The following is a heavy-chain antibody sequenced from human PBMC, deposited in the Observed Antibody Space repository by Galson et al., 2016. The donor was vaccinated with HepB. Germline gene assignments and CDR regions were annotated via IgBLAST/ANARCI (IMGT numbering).Heavy chain of an antibody. CDR1: GFSFSGYP. CDR3: TRPSWTYGSDS. Sequence: SLRLSCAASGFSFSGYPLHWVRQAPGKGLEWVGRIKSKSDGGATDYAAPLKGRFTISRDDSKNTLYLEISSLRTEDTAVYYCTRPSWTYGSDSWGQGTLVTVSS. CDR2: IKSKSDGGAT. D-gene: IGHD1-7*01. J-gene: IGHJ4*02. V-gene: IGHV3-15*01.